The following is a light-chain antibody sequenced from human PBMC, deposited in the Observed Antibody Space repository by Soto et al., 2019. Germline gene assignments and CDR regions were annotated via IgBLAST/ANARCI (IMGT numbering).Light chain of an antibody. J-gene: IGLJ1*01. V-gene: IGLV2-8*01. Sequence: QAVVTQPPSASGSPGQSVTISCTGTSSDVGGYNYVSWYQQHPGKAPKLMIYEVSKRPSGVPDRFSGSKSGNTASLTVSGLQAEDEADYYCSSCAGSNNYVFGTGTKLTVL. CDR1: SSDVGGYNY. CDR3: SSCAGSNNYV. CDR2: EVS.